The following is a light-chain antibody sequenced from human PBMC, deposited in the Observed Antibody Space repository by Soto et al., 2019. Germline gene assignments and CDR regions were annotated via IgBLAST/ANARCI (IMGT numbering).Light chain of an antibody. CDR2: AAS. CDR1: QGIRNF. CDR3: QKYSSVPV. Sequence: DIQMTQSPTSLSASVGDRVTITCRASQGIRNFVAWYQQKPGKPPKLPIYAASTLQSGVPSRFSGSGSGTDYTLTINSLQPEDVATYSCQKYSSVPVFGPGTKVEI. J-gene: IGKJ3*01. V-gene: IGKV1-27*01.